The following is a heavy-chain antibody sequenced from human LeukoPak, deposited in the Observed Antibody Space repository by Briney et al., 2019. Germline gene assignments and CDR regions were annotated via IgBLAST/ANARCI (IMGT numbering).Heavy chain of an antibody. Sequence: SVKVSCKASGYTFTGYYMHWVRQAPGQGLEWMGGIIPIFGTANYAQKFQGRVTITADESTSTAYMELSSLRSEDTAVYYCATDIVVVPAAPGAFDIWGQGTMVTVSS. J-gene: IGHJ3*02. CDR2: IIPIFGTA. V-gene: IGHV1-69*13. D-gene: IGHD2-2*01. CDR1: GYTFTGYY. CDR3: ATDIVVVPAAPGAFDI.